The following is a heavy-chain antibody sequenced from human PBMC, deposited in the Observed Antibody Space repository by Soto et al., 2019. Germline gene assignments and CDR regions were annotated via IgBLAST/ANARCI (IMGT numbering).Heavy chain of an antibody. CDR1: GFTFSSYW. J-gene: IGHJ5*02. CDR3: ARGPRGTTSWFDP. D-gene: IGHD3-16*01. V-gene: IGHV3-74*01. CDR2: IHSDGSIT. Sequence: LRLSCAASGFTFSSYWMHWVRQAPGKGLVWVSRIHSDGSITTYADSVKGRFTISRDNAKNTLYLQMNSLTAEDTAVYYCARGPRGTTSWFDPWGQGTLVTSPQ.